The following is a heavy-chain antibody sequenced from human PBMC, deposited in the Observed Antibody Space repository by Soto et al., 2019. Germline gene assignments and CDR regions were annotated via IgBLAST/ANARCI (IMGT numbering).Heavy chain of an antibody. CDR2: INGDGRTT. Sequence: PGGSLRLSCAASGFTFSTYWMHWVRQAPGKGLVWVSRINGDGRTTNYADSVKGRFTISRDNAKNTLYLQMNSLRAEDTAVYYCARVSWNYRQWNFDYWGQGTLVTVSS. CDR1: GFTFSTYW. J-gene: IGHJ4*02. CDR3: ARVSWNYRQWNFDY. V-gene: IGHV3-74*01. D-gene: IGHD1-7*01.